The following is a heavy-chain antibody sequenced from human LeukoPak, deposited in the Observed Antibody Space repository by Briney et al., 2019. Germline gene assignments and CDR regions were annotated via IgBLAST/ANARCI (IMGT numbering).Heavy chain of an antibody. Sequence: GGSLRLSCAASGFTFSSYSMNWVRQAPGKGLEWVSSISSSSSYIYYADSVKGRFTISRDNAKNSLYLQMNSLRAGGTAVYCCARDTTYYYDSSGYYDDYWGQGTLVTVSS. CDR2: ISSSSSYI. D-gene: IGHD3-22*01. CDR3: ARDTTYYYDSSGYYDDY. J-gene: IGHJ4*02. V-gene: IGHV3-21*01. CDR1: GFTFSSYS.